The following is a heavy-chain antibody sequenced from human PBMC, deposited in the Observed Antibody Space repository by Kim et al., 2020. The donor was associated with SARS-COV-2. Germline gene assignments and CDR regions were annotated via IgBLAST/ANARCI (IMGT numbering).Heavy chain of an antibody. CDR3: ARGCSGGSCYYRGSYFDY. D-gene: IGHD2-15*01. Sequence: ASVKVSCKASGYTFTSYGISWVRQAPGQGLEWMGWISAYNGNTNYAQKLQGRVTMTTDTSTSTAYMELRSLRSDDTAVYYCARGCSGGSCYYRGSYFDYWGQGTLVTVSS. CDR2: ISAYNGNT. J-gene: IGHJ4*02. V-gene: IGHV1-18*04. CDR1: GYTFTSYG.